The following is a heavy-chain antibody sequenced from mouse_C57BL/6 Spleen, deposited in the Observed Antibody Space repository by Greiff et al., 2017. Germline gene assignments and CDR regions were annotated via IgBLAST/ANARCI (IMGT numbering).Heavy chain of an antibody. D-gene: IGHD3-2*02. CDR3: ARQGGTAQADYAMDY. Sequence: QVQLQQPGAELVMPGASVKLPCKASGYTFTSYWMHWVKQRPGQGLEWIGEIDPSDSYTNYNQKFKGKSTLTVDKSSSTAYMQLSSLTSEESAVYHCARQGGTAQADYAMDYWGQGTSVTVSS. V-gene: IGHV1-69*01. J-gene: IGHJ4*01. CDR1: GYTFTSYW. CDR2: IDPSDSYT.